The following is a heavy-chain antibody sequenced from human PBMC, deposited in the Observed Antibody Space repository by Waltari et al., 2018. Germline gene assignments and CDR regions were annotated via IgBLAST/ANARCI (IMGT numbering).Heavy chain of an antibody. CDR2: IIPILGIA. J-gene: IGHJ6*02. D-gene: IGHD1-1*01. V-gene: IGHV1-69*09. CDR3: ARELDWRQYYGMDV. Sequence: QVQLVQSGAEVKKPGASVKVSCKASGYTFTGHYMHWVRQAPGQGLEWMGWIIPILGIANYAQKFQGRVTITADKSTSTAYMELSSLRSEDTAVYYCARELDWRQYYGMDVWGQGTTVTVSS. CDR1: GYTFTGHY.